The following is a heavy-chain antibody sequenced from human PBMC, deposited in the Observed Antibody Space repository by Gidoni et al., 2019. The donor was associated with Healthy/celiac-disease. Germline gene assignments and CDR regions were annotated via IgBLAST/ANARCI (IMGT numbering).Heavy chain of an antibody. J-gene: IGHJ4*02. CDR3: ASFYGSDNYDFDY. CDR1: STSSGGYY. V-gene: IGHV4-31*02. Sequence: STSSGGYYWRWIRPQPGKGLEWIGYIYYSGSTYYNPSLKSRVTISVDTSKNQVSLQLSSVTAADTAVYYCASFYGSDNYDFDYWGQGTLVTVSS. D-gene: IGHD3-10*01. CDR2: IYYSGST.